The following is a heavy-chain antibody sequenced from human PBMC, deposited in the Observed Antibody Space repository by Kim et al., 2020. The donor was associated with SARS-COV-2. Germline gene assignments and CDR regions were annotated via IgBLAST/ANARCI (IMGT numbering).Heavy chain of an antibody. V-gene: IGHV3-23*01. CDR2: ISGSGGST. J-gene: IGHJ4*02. Sequence: GGSLRLSCAASGFTFSSYAMSWVRQAPGKGLEWVSAISGSGGSTYYADSVKGRFTISRDNSKNTLYLQMNSLRAEDTAVYYCAKAAEQWLVRPPLFDYWGQGTLVTVSS. CDR3: AKAAEQWLVRPPLFDY. D-gene: IGHD6-19*01. CDR1: GFTFSSYA.